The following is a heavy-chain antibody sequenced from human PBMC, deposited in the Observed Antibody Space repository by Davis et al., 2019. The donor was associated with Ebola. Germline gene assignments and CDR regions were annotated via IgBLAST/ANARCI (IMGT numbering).Heavy chain of an antibody. V-gene: IGHV3-15*01. J-gene: IGHJ6*02. CDR2: IKSKTDGGTA. Sequence: GESLKISCAASGFTFSNAWMSWVRQAPGKGLEWVGRIKSKTDGGTADYAAPVKGRFTISRDNSKNTLYLQMNSLRAEDTAVYYCARRADVWGQGTTVTVSS. CDR3: ARRADV. CDR1: GFTFSNAW.